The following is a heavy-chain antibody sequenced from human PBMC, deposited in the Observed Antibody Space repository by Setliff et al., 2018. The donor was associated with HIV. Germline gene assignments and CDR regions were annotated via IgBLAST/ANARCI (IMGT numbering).Heavy chain of an antibody. CDR2: IRGSGEST. CDR3: AKDQRFDP. CDR1: GFTFSDFG. J-gene: IGHJ5*02. Sequence: GGSLRLSCAASGFTFSDFGMSWVRQAPGKGLEWVSGIRGSGESTYYGEFETGHFTISRDNSKNMLYLQMTSLGVEDTAVYYCAKDQRFDPWGQGTLVTVSS. V-gene: IGHV3-23*01.